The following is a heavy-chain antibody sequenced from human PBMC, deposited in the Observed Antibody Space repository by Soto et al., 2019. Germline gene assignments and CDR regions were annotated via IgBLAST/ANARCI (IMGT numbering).Heavy chain of an antibody. CDR1: GFTFDDYA. CDR3: ARGVLSDSGTCY. V-gene: IGHV3-23*01. D-gene: IGHD2-15*01. Sequence: GGSLRLSCAASGFTFDDYAMHWVRQAPGKGLEWVSIISGSGGSTYYADSVKGRFTISRDNSKNTLYLQMDSLRAEDTAVYYCARGVLSDSGTCYWGRGTLVTVS. CDR2: ISGSGGST. J-gene: IGHJ4*02.